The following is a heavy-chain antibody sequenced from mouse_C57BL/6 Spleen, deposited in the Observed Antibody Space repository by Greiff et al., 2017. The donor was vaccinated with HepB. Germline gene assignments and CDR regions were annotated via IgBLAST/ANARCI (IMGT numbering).Heavy chain of an antibody. CDR3: TEGLLFDY. CDR1: GFTFSNYW. J-gene: IGHJ2*01. CDR2: IRLKSDNYAT. V-gene: IGHV6-3*01. Sequence: EVKLMESGGGLVQPGGSMKLSCVASGFTFSNYWMNWVRQSPEKGLEWVAQIRLKSDNYATHYAESVKGRFTISREDSKSSVYLQMNNLRAEATGIYYCTEGLLFDYWGQGTTLTVSS.